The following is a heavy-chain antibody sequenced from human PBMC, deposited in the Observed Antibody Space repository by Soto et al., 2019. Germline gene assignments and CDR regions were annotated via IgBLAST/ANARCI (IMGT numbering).Heavy chain of an antibody. D-gene: IGHD2-2*03. CDR2: INAGNGNT. CDR3: ARLDIVVVPAASGPLDY. Sequence: QVPLVQSGAEVKKPGASVKVSCKASGYTFTSYAMHWVRQAPGQRLEWMGWINAGNGNTKYSQKFQGRVTITRDTSASTAYMELSSLRSEDTAVYYCARLDIVVVPAASGPLDYWGQGTLVTVSS. CDR1: GYTFTSYA. V-gene: IGHV1-3*01. J-gene: IGHJ4*02.